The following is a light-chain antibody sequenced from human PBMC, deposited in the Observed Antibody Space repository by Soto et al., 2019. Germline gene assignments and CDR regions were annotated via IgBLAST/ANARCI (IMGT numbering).Light chain of an antibody. CDR2: AAS. CDR3: QQSYSSPPT. Sequence: DIQLAHSPSSLSASVGETITITCRASRNINTYLNWYQQKPGKAPKLLIFAASSLQSGVPSRFSGSRSGPDFTLTISSLQPEDFATYYCQQSYSSPPTFGQGSKVDIK. J-gene: IGKJ1*01. CDR1: RNINTY. V-gene: IGKV1-39*01.